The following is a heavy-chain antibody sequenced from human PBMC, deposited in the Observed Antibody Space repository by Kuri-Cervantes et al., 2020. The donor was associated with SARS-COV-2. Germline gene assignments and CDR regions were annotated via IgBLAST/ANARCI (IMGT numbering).Heavy chain of an antibody. CDR2: IRYDGSNK. CDR1: GFTFSSYG. Sequence: GESLKISCAASGFTFSSYGMHWVRQAPGKGLEWVALIRYDGSNKYYADSVNGRFTISRDNSKNTLYLQMNSLRAEDTAVYYCAKYSEDHYYYYYYYMDVWGKGTTVTVSS. CDR3: AKYSEDHYYYYYYYMDV. D-gene: IGHD1-14*01. V-gene: IGHV3-30*02. J-gene: IGHJ6*03.